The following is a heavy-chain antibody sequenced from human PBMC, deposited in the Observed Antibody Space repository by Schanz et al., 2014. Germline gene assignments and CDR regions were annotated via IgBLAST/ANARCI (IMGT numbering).Heavy chain of an antibody. CDR1: GFTVSTNY. J-gene: IGHJ3*01. V-gene: IGHV3-53*01. CDR2: LYTGGST. CDR3: VRDAGRDGYNWAFDV. Sequence: EVQLVESGGGLIHPGGSLRLSCAVSGFTVSTNYMTWVRQAPGKGLECVSVLYTGGSTFYAESVRGRFFISRDSSKNTLLLLMNSLRAEDTAVYYCVRDAGRDGYNWAFDVWGQGTLVTVSS. D-gene: IGHD1-1*01.